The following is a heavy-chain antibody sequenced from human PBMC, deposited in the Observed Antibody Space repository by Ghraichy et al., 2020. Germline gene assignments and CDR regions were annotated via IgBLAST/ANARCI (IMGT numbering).Heavy chain of an antibody. CDR3: ARDSDSSGYYNWFDP. J-gene: IGHJ5*02. D-gene: IGHD3-22*01. V-gene: IGHV3-11*06. CDR2: ISSSSSYT. Sequence: LTCAASGFTFSDYYMSWIRQAPGKGLEWVSYISSSSSYTNYADSVKGRFTISRDNAKNSLYLQMNSLRAEDTAVYYCARDSDSSGYYNWFDPWGQGTLVTVSS. CDR1: GFTFSDYY.